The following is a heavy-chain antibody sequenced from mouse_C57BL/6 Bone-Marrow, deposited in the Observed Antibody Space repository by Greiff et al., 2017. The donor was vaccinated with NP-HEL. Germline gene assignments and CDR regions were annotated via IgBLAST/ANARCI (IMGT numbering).Heavy chain of an antibody. V-gene: IGHV3-6*01. CDR3: EGTAQVYYAMDY. Sequence: EVQLQQSGPGLVKPSQSLSLTCSVTGYSITSGYYWNWIRQFPGNKLEWMGYISYDGSNNYNPSLKNRISITRDTSKNQFFLKLNSVTTEDTATYYCEGTAQVYYAMDYWGQGTSVTVSS. CDR1: GYSITSGYY. J-gene: IGHJ4*01. CDR2: ISYDGSN. D-gene: IGHD3-2*02.